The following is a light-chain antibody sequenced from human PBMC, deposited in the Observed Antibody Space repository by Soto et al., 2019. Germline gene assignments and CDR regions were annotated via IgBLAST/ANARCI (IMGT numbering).Light chain of an antibody. CDR1: QSVSSSY. J-gene: IGKJ1*01. Sequence: EIVLTQSPGTLSLSPGERATLSCRASQSVSSSYLAWYQQKPGQAPRLLIYGASSRATGIPDRFSGSGSGTDFTFTISRLEPEDSAVYYCQQYGSSPRTFGQGTKVEIE. V-gene: IGKV3-20*01. CDR2: GAS. CDR3: QQYGSSPRT.